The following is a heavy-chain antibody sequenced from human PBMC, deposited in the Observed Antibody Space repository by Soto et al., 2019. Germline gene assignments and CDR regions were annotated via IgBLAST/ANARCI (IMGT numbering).Heavy chain of an antibody. V-gene: IGHV3-23*01. J-gene: IGHJ6*02. D-gene: IGHD6-13*01. CDR3: AKVTKRAAAGRYEYYKYGMDV. Sequence: EVQLLESGGALEHPGGSLRLSCAAAGFAFSTYAMTWVRQAPGKGLEWVSVISGSGGSSYYAASVKGRFTISRDNSKNTLLLQMNGLRAEDTAVYYCAKVTKRAAAGRYEYYKYGMDVCGQGTTVTVSS. CDR1: GFAFSTYA. CDR2: ISGSGGSS.